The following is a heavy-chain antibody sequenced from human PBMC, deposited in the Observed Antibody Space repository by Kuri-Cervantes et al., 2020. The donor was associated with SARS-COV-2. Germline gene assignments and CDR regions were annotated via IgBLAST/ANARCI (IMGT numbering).Heavy chain of an antibody. D-gene: IGHD4-17*01. CDR1: GFTFDDYG. V-gene: IGHV3-20*01. Sequence: GGSLRLSCAASGFTFDDYGMSWFRQAPGKGLEWVSGINWNGGSTGYADSVKGRFTISRDNAKNSLYLQMNSLRAEDTALYHCATNDYGVSYMDVWGKGTTVTVSS. J-gene: IGHJ6*03. CDR3: ATNDYGVSYMDV. CDR2: INWNGGST.